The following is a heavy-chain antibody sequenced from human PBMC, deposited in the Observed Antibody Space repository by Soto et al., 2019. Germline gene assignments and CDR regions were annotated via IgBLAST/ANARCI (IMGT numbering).Heavy chain of an antibody. V-gene: IGHV4-30-4*01. CDR3: ARAPSYYYDSSGYYATPGFDP. J-gene: IGHJ5*02. CDR1: GGSISSGDYY. D-gene: IGHD3-22*01. CDR2: IYYSGST. Sequence: PSETLSLTCTVSGGSISSGDYYWSWIRQPPGKGLEWSGYIYYSGSTYYNPSLKSRVTISVDTSKNQFSLKLSSVTAADTAVYYCARAPSYYYDSSGYYATPGFDPWGQGTLVTVSS.